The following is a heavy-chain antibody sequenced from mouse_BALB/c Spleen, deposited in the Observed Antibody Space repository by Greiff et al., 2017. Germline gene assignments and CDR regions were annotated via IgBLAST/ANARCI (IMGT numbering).Heavy chain of an antibody. Sequence: QVQLQQPGAELVKPGASVKLSCKASGYTFTSYWMHWVKQRPGQGLEWIGEINPSNGRTNYNEKFKSKATLTVDKSSSTAYMQLSSLTSEDSAVYYCAIGDARRDYWGQGTTLTVSS. CDR1: GYTFTSYW. J-gene: IGHJ2*01. CDR3: AIGDARRDY. V-gene: IGHV1S81*02. CDR2: INPSNGRT. D-gene: IGHD3-3*01.